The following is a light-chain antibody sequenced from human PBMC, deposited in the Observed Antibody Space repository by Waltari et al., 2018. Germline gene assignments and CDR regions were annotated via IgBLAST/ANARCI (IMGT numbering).Light chain of an antibody. Sequence: SSELTQDPGVSVALGQTIRFTCQGDSLRTSYASWYQLKPGQAPVLVIYGKDKRPSGIPERISRYSSGTTSSLTITGAQAEDEADYYCSSRNGRANQVVFAGGTKVTVL. V-gene: IGLV3-19*01. CDR1: SLRTSY. CDR3: SSRNGRANQVV. J-gene: IGLJ3*02. CDR2: GKD.